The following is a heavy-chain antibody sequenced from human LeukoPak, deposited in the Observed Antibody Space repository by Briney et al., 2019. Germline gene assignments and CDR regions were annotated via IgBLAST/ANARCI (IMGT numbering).Heavy chain of an antibody. CDR2: IIGSSGST. J-gene: IGHJ3*01. V-gene: IGHV3-23*01. CDR3: AKVHAVYHGAYDV. CDR1: RFSFNNYA. Sequence: GGSLRLSCVASRFSFNNYAMNWVRQAPGKGLEWVSLIIGSSGSTFYADSVNGRFTVSRDNAENSLYLQMTSLSAEDTAVYYCAKVHAVYHGAYDVWGQGTVVTVSS. D-gene: IGHD2-2*01.